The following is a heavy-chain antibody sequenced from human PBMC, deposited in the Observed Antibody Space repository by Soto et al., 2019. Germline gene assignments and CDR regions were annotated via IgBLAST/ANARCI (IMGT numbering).Heavy chain of an antibody. J-gene: IGHJ6*02. CDR3: ARHKEGSTVTPDYYYYYGMDV. CDR1: GGSFSGYY. D-gene: IGHD4-17*01. V-gene: IGHV4-34*01. CDR2: INHSGST. Sequence: SETLSLTCAVYGGSFSGYYWSWIRQPPGKGLEWIGEINHSGSTNYNPSLKSRVTISVDTSKNQFSLKLSSVTAADTAVYYCARHKEGSTVTPDYYYYYGMDVWGQGTTVTVSS.